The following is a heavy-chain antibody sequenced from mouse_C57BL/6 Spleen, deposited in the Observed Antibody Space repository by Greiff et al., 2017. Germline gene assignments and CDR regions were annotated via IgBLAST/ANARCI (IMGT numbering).Heavy chain of an antibody. D-gene: IGHD1-1*01. CDR3: ARMDYYGSSPGWLAY. J-gene: IGHJ3*01. V-gene: IGHV1-55*01. CDR1: GYTFTSYW. CDR2: IYPGSGST. Sequence: QVQLQQPGAELVKPGASVKMSCKASGYTFTSYWITWVKQRPGQGLERIGDIYPGSGSTNYNEKFKSKATLTVDTSSSTAYMQLSSLTSEDSAVYSSARMDYYGSSPGWLAYWGQGTLVTVSA.